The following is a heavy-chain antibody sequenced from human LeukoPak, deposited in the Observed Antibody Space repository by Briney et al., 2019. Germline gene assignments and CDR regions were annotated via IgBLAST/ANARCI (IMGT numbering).Heavy chain of an antibody. CDR2: IYTSGST. V-gene: IGHV4-61*02. Sequence: SETLSLTCAVSGYSISSGYYWSWIRQPAGKGLEWIGRIYTSGSTNYNPSLKSRVTISVDTSKNQFSLKLSSVTAADTAVYYCAREGGSYFSNDAFDIWGQGTMVTVSS. CDR3: AREGGSYFSNDAFDI. J-gene: IGHJ3*02. CDR1: GYSISSGYY. D-gene: IGHD1-26*01.